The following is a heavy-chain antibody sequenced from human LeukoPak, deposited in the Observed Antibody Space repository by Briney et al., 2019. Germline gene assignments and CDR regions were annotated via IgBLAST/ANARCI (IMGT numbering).Heavy chain of an antibody. CDR1: GGSFSGYY. V-gene: IGHV4-34*01. CDR2: INHSGST. Sequence: SETLSLTCAVYGGSFSGYYWSWIRQPPGKGLEWVGEINHSGSTNYNPSLKSRVTISVDTSKNQFSLKLSSVTAADTAVYYCATLLRGSDNLDYWGQGTLVTVSS. J-gene: IGHJ4*02. CDR3: ATLLRGSDNLDY. D-gene: IGHD2-15*01.